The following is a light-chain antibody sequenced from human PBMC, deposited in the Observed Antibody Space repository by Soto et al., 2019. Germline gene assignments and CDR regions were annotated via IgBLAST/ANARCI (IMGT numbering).Light chain of an antibody. CDR1: SSNIGAHYD. CDR3: QSYDNSLSVYV. V-gene: IGLV1-40*01. Sequence: QSVLTQPPSVSGAPGQRVTISCTGSSSNIGAHYDVHWYQQLPGTAPKLLIYGSSNRPSGVPDRFSGSKSSTSASLAITGLQAEDEADYYCQSYDNSLSVYVFGTGTKVTVL. J-gene: IGLJ1*01. CDR2: GSS.